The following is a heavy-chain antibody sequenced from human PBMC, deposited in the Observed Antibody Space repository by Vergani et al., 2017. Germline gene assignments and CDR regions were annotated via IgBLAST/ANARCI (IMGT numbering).Heavy chain of an antibody. Sequence: QVQLQESGPGLVKPSETLSLTCTVSGGSISSYYWSWIRQPPGKGLEWIGYIYYSGSTNYNPSLKSRVTISVDTSKNQFSLKLSSVTAADTAVYYCARHVDSPYWGQGTLVTVSS. J-gene: IGHJ4*02. CDR2: IYYSGST. CDR3: ARHVDSPY. V-gene: IGHV4-59*08. D-gene: IGHD3-3*01. CDR1: GGSISSYY.